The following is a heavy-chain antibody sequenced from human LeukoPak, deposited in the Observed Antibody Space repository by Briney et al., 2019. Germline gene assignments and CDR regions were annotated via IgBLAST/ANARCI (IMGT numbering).Heavy chain of an antibody. V-gene: IGHV3-33*01. CDR2: IWYDGSNK. D-gene: IGHD3-3*01. CDR3: ARDYAYYDFWSGYPHFDY. CDR1: GFSFSSYG. J-gene: IGHJ4*02. Sequence: GGSLRLSCAASGFSFSSYGMHWVRQAPGKGLEWVAVIWYDGSNKYYTDSVKGRFTISRDNSKNTLYLQMNSLRAEDTAVYYCARDYAYYDFWSGYPHFDYWGQGTLVTVSS.